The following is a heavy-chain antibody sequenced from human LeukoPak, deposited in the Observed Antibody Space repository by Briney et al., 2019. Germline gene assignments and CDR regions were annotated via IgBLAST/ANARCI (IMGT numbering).Heavy chain of an antibody. CDR2: IRSKANSYAT. D-gene: IGHD1-26*01. J-gene: IGHJ6*03. V-gene: IGHV3-73*01. CDR1: GFTFSGSA. CDR3: TRQGYSGSYLAQNYYYYMDV. Sequence: PGGSLRLSCAASGFTFSGSAMHWVRQASGKGLEWVGRIRSKANSYATAYAASVKGRFTISRDDSKNTAYLQMNSLKTEDTAVYYCTRQGYSGSYLAQNYYYYMDVWGKGTTVTVSS.